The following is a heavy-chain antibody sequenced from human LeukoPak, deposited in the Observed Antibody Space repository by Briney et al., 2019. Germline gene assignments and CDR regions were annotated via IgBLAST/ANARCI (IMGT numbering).Heavy chain of an antibody. V-gene: IGHV1-24*01. CDR1: GYTLTELS. D-gene: IGHD1-14*01. J-gene: IGHJ5*02. CDR3: ASRSLGIWQKSNWFDP. Sequence: GASVKVSCKVSGYTLTELSMHWVRQAPGKGLEWMGGFDPEDGETIYAQKFQGRVTMTEDTSTDTAYMELSSLRSEDTAVYYCASRSLGIWQKSNWFDPWGQGTLVTVSS. CDR2: FDPEDGET.